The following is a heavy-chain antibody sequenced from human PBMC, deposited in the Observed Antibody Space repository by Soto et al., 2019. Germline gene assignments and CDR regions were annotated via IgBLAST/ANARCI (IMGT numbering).Heavy chain of an antibody. CDR1: GYTFTSYG. J-gene: IGHJ6*02. CDR3: ASLGYDSSGYSCYYYGMDV. CDR2: ISAYNGNT. Sequence: GASVKVSCKASGYTFTSYGISWVRQAPGQGLEWMGWISAYNGNTNYAQKLQGRVTMTADTSTSTAYRELRSLRSDDTAVYYCASLGYDSSGYSCYYYGMDVWGQGTTVTVSS. D-gene: IGHD3-22*01. V-gene: IGHV1-18*01.